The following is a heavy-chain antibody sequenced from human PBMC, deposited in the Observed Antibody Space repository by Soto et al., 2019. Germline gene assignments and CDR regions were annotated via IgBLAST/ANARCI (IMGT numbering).Heavy chain of an antibody. CDR1: GFTFSSYS. J-gene: IGHJ4*02. CDR3: AKAEFGGVIDRHFDY. CDR2: ISSSSCT. D-gene: IGHD3-16*02. V-gene: IGHV3-21*04. Sequence: GGSLRLSCAASGFTFSSYSMNWVRQAPGKGLEWVSSISSSSCTYYADSVKGRFTISRDNSKNTLYLQMNSLRAEDTAVYYCAKAEFGGVIDRHFDYWGQGTLVTVSS.